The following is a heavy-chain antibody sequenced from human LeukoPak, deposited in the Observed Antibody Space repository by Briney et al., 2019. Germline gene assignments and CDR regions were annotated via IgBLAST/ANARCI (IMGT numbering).Heavy chain of an antibody. CDR1: GFTFSSFG. CDR2: IRYDGNNQ. Sequence: GGSLTLSCAASGFTFSSFGMHWVRQAPGKGLEWVAFIRYDGNNQYYADFVKGRFTISRDNSKNTAYLQINSLRGEDTAMYYCARGAHKDYYYMDVWGKGTTVTVSS. CDR3: ARGAHKDYYYMDV. J-gene: IGHJ6*03. V-gene: IGHV3-30*02.